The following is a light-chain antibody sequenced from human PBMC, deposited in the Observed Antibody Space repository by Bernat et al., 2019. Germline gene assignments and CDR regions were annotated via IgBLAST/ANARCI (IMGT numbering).Light chain of an antibody. CDR1: QSFLFGDGKTY. CDR3: IQTVQFPLT. CDR2: VFP. Sequence: DIVMTQTPLNLSVTPGQPASISCQSSQSFLFGDGKTYLYWFLQKPGQPPQSLIYVFPNRFFGVPDRFSGSGSGTDFTLKISRVEADDVGVYYCIQTVQFPLTVGGGTKVEIK. V-gene: IGKV2D-29*01. J-gene: IGKJ4*01.